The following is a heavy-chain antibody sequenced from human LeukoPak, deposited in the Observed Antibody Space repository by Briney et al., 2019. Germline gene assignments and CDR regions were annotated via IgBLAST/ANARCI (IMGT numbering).Heavy chain of an antibody. D-gene: IGHD3-10*01. CDR1: GGSISSYY. V-gene: IGHV4-59*01. J-gene: IGHJ5*02. Sequence: SETLSLTCTVSGGSISSYYWSWIRQPPGKGLEWIGYIYYSGSTNYNPSLKSRVTISVDTSKNQFSLKLSSVTAADTAVYYCASLYGSGKRWVDPWGQGTLVTVSS. CDR3: ASLYGSGKRWVDP. CDR2: IYYSGST.